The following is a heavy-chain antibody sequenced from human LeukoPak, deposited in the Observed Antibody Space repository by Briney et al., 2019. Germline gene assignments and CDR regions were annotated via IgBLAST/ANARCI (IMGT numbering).Heavy chain of an antibody. Sequence: SETLSLTCTVSGGSIRTYYWSWIRQPPGKGLEWIGYIYYSGSTNYNPSLKSRVTISVDTSKNQFSLNLSSVTAADTAVCYCARNYGDSSGFDYWGQGTLVTVSS. D-gene: IGHD4-17*01. J-gene: IGHJ4*02. CDR2: IYYSGST. CDR1: GGSIRTYY. CDR3: ARNYGDSSGFDY. V-gene: IGHV4-59*01.